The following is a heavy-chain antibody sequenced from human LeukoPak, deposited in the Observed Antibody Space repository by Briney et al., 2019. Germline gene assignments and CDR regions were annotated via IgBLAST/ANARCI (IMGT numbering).Heavy chain of an antibody. V-gene: IGHV4-34*01. CDR2: INHSGST. CDR1: GGAFSGYY. D-gene: IGHD2-21*02. Sequence: SETLSLICAVYGGAFSGYYWSWIRQPPGKGLEWIGEINHSGSTNYNPSLKTRDTISVDTSKNQFSLKLSSVTAADTAVYYCARAGCNGDVDYWGQGTLVTVSS. CDR3: ARAGCNGDVDY. J-gene: IGHJ4*02.